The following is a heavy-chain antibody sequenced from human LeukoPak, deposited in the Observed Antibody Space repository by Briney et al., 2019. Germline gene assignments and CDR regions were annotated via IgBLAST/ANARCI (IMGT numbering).Heavy chain of an antibody. CDR2: IYYSGST. CDR1: GGSISSGTYY. Sequence: SETLSLTCTVSGGSISSGTYYWAWIRQPPGKGLEWIGSIYYSGSTYYNPSLKSRVTISLHTSENQFSLKLSSVTAADTAVYYCAYSHGSYYYYVDVWGKGTTVTVSS. D-gene: IGHD2-21*01. V-gene: IGHV4-39*01. J-gene: IGHJ6*03. CDR3: AYSHGSYYYYVDV.